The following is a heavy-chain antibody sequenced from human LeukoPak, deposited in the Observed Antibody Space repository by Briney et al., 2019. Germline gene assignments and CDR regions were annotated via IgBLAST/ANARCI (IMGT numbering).Heavy chain of an antibody. J-gene: IGHJ5*02. CDR3: ARGPAWFDP. V-gene: IGHV4-39*07. CDR2: IYYSGST. Sequence: SETLSLTCTVSGGSISSSSYYWGWIRQPPGKGLEWIGSIYYSGSTNYNPSLKSRVTISVDTSKNQFSLKLSSVTAADTAVYYCARGPAWFDPWGQGTLVTVSS. D-gene: IGHD2-2*01. CDR1: GGSISSSSYY.